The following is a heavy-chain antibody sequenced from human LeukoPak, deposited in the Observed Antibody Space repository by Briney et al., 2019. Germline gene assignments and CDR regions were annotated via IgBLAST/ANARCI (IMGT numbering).Heavy chain of an antibody. V-gene: IGHV3-53*01. J-gene: IGHJ6*03. CDR1: GFTFSSYE. D-gene: IGHD2-15*01. Sequence: GGSLRLSCAASGFTFSSYEMNWVRQAPGKGLEWVSVIYSGGTTYYADSVKGRFTISRDNSKNTLYLQMNSLRPEDTAVYYCARVIWGHMDVWGKGTTVTISS. CDR3: ARVIWGHMDV. CDR2: IYSGGTT.